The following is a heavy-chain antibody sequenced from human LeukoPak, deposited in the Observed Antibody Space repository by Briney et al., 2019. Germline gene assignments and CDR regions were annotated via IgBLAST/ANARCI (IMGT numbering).Heavy chain of an antibody. V-gene: IGHV3-23*01. J-gene: IGHJ5*02. D-gene: IGHD2/OR15-2a*01. CDR3: AKHSTTSSNWFDP. CDR2: ISGGGGRT. CDR1: GFTFNNYG. Sequence: PGGSLRLSCAASGFTFNNYGMTWVRQAPGKGLEWVSAISGGGGRTYYADSVKARFTISRDNSKSTLYLQMNSLRAEDTAVYYCAKHSTTSSNWFDPWGQGTLVTVSS.